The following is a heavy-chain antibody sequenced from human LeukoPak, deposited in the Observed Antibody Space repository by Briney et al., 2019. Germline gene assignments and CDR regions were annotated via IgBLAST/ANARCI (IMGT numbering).Heavy chain of an antibody. CDR3: ARDQHDDTSGYYGYYFDY. CDR1: GYSISSDYY. V-gene: IGHV4-38-2*02. Sequence: PSETLSLTCTVSGYSISSDYYWGWIRQPPGKGLEWIGSIYHSGSTYYNPSLKSRVTISVDTSKNQFSLKLSSVTAADTAVYYCARDQHDDTSGYYGYYFDYWGQGTLVTVSS. J-gene: IGHJ4*02. D-gene: IGHD3-22*01. CDR2: IYHSGST.